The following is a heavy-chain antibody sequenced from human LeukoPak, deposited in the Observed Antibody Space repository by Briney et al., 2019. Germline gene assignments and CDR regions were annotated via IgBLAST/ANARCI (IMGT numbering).Heavy chain of an antibody. CDR2: ISAYNGNT. CDR3: AKANREYYYYMDA. Sequence: ASVKVSCKASGYTFTSYGISWVRQAPGQGLERMGWISAYNGNTNYAQKLQGRVTMTTDTSTSTAYMELRSLRSDDTAVYYCAKANREYYYYMDAWGKGTTVTVSS. CDR1: GYTFTSYG. V-gene: IGHV1-18*01. D-gene: IGHD2-8*01. J-gene: IGHJ6*03.